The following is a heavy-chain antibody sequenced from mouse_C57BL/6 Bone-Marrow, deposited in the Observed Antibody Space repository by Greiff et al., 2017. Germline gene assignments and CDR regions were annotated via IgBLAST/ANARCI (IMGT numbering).Heavy chain of an antibody. Sequence: EVQLVESGAELVRPGASVKLSCTASGFNIKDDYMHWVKQRPEQGLEWIGWIDPENGDTEYASKFQGKATITADTSSNTAYLQLSSLTSEDTAVYYCTPSNYVAYWGQGTLVTVSA. V-gene: IGHV14-4*01. CDR2: IDPENGDT. J-gene: IGHJ3*01. CDR3: TPSNYVAY. CDR1: GFNIKDDY. D-gene: IGHD2-5*01.